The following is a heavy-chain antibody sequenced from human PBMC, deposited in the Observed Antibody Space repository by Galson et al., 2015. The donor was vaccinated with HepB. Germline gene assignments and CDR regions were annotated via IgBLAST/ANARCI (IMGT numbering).Heavy chain of an antibody. J-gene: IGHJ4*02. V-gene: IGHV5-10-1*01. CDR1: GYSFTSYW. Sequence: QSGAEVKKPGESLRISCKGSGYSFTSYWISWVRQMPGKGLEWMGRIDPSDSYTNYSPSFQGHVTISADKSISTASLQWSSLKASDTAMYYCARHGAEVPGIAVAGLDYWGQGTLVTVSS. CDR3: ARHGAEVPGIAVAGLDY. CDR2: IDPSDSYT. D-gene: IGHD6-19*01.